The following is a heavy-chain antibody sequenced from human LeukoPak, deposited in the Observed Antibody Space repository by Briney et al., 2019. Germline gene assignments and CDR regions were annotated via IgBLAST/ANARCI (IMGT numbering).Heavy chain of an antibody. V-gene: IGHV3-48*02. CDR2: ISSSSSTI. CDR1: GFTFSSYS. J-gene: IGHJ4*02. CDR3: ARGYYGSGSYYDY. D-gene: IGHD3-10*01. Sequence: GGSLRLSCAASGFTFSSYSMNWVRQAPGKGLEWVSYISSSSSTIYYVDSVKGRFTISRDNAKNSLYLQMNSLRDEDTAVYYCARGYYGSGSYYDYWGQGTLVTVCS.